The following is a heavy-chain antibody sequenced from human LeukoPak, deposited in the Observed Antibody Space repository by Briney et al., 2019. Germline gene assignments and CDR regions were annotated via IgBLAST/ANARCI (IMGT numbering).Heavy chain of an antibody. D-gene: IGHD2-15*01. V-gene: IGHV4-39*01. CDR3: ARHTSDSYCSGGSCYSNFRDYYYGMDV. Sequence: SETLSLTCTVSGGFISSSSYYWGWIRQPPGKGLEWIGCIYYSGSTYYNPSLKSRVTISVDTSKNQFSLKLSSVTAADTAVYYCARHTSDSYCSGGSCYSNFRDYYYGMDVWGQGTTVTVSS. J-gene: IGHJ6*02. CDR2: IYYSGST. CDR1: GGFISSSSYY.